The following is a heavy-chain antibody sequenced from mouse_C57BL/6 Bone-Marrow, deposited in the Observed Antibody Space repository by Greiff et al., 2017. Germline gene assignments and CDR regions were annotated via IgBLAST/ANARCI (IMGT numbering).Heavy chain of an antibody. CDR3: AREGLRRGFDD. D-gene: IGHD2-4*01. CDR2: IDPSDSYT. Sequence: VQLQQSGAELVMPGASVKLSCKASGYTFTSYWMHWVKQRPGQGLEWIGEIDPSDSYTNYNQKFKGKSTLTVDKSSSTAYMQLSSLTSEDSAVYYCAREGLRRGFDDWGQGTTLTVSS. J-gene: IGHJ2*01. V-gene: IGHV1-69*01. CDR1: GYTFTSYW.